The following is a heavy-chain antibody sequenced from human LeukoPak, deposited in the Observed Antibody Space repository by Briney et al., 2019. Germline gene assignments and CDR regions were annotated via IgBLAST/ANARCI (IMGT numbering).Heavy chain of an antibody. CDR2: INPNSGGT. Sequence: GASVKVSCKASGYTFTGYYMHWVRQAPGQGLEWMGWINPNSGGTNYAQKFQGRVTMTRDTSISTAYMELSRLTSDDTAVYYCARKYDILTGNDNWFDPWGQGTLVTVSS. CDR1: GYTFTGYY. D-gene: IGHD3-9*01. J-gene: IGHJ5*02. V-gene: IGHV1-2*02. CDR3: ARKYDILTGNDNWFDP.